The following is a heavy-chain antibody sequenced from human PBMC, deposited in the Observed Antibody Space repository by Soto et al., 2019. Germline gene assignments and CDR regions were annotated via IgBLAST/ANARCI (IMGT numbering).Heavy chain of an antibody. CDR2: ITGTDGTT. Sequence: PGGSLRLSCAASGFTFSSYGMSWVRQAPGKGLEWVSAITGTDGTTYYADSVKGRFTISRDNSKNTLYLLMNSLRAEDTAVYYCAKCTAVDCYSPFDPWGQGTQVTVSS. CDR1: GFTFSSYG. CDR3: AKCTAVDCYSPFDP. D-gene: IGHD2-8*02. J-gene: IGHJ5*02. V-gene: IGHV3-23*01.